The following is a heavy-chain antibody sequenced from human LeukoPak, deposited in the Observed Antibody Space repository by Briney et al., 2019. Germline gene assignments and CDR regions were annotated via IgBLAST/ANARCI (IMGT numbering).Heavy chain of an antibody. J-gene: IGHJ4*02. CDR2: IIPILGIA. CDR3: ARSSGGVINYSSGYSFFDY. CDR1: GGTFSSYA. Sequence: SVKVSCKASGGTFSSYAISWVRQAPGQGLEWMGRIIPILGIANYAQKFQGRVTITADKSTSTAYMELSSLRSEDTAVYYCARSSGGVINYSSGYSFFDYWGQGTLVTVSS. D-gene: IGHD3-22*01. V-gene: IGHV1-69*04.